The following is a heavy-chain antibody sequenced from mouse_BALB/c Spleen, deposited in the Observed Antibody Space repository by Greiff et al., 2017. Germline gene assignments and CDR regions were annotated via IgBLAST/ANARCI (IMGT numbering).Heavy chain of an antibody. CDR2: ISYSGST. D-gene: IGHD2-4*01. CDR3: AGAYDYGAWFAY. V-gene: IGHV3-2*02. J-gene: IGHJ3*01. Sequence: EVKLVESGPGLVKPSQSLSLTCTVTGYSITSDYAWNWIRQFPGNKLEWMGYISYSGSTSYNPSLKSRISITRDTSKNQFFLQLNSVTTEDTATYYCAGAYDYGAWFAYWGQGTLVTVSA. CDR1: GYSITSDYA.